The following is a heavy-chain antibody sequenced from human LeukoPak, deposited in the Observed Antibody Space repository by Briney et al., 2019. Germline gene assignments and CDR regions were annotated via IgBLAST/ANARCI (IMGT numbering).Heavy chain of an antibody. J-gene: IGHJ4*02. CDR2: VSFGSSYI. V-gene: IGHV3-21*04. Sequence: GGSLRLSCEASGFTFSSFAMTWVRQSPGKGLQWVSYVSFGSSYISYADSLKGRFTISRDDAKSSVYLEMTSLRAEDTAVYYCAKTTTGYSSGRYPGWPVDYWGQGTLVTVSS. D-gene: IGHD6-19*01. CDR1: GFTFSSFA. CDR3: AKTTTGYSSGRYPGWPVDY.